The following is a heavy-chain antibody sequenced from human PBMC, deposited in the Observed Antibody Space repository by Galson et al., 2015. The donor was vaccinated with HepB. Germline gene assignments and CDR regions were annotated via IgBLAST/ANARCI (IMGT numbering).Heavy chain of an antibody. V-gene: IGHV3-9*01. CDR3: AKGDGAVAGYYFDY. CDR1: EFTFGSYA. D-gene: IGHD6-19*01. J-gene: IGHJ4*02. CDR2: ISWNSGSI. Sequence: SLRLSCAASEFTFGSYAMSWVRQAPGKGLEWVSGISWNSGSIGYADSVKGRFTISRDNAKNSLYLQMNSLRAEDTALYYCAKGDGAVAGYYFDYWGQGTLVTVSS.